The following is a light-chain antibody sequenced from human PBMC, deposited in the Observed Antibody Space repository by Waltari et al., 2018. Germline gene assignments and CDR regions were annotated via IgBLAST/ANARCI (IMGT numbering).Light chain of an antibody. V-gene: IGKV3D-15*01. J-gene: IGKJ1*01. CDR3: QQYNNWPPGT. Sequence: ETVMTQSPVTLSVSPGERATLPCRTSQTIGSSLAWYQQKPGQAPRLLIYHASTRATGIPARFSGSASETELTLTISSLQSEDSAVYYCQQYNNWPPGTFGQGTKVEI. CDR1: QTIGSS. CDR2: HAS.